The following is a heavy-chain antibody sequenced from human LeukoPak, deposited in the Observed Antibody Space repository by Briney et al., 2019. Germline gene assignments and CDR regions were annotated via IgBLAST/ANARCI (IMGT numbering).Heavy chain of an antibody. CDR2: INSDGSST. V-gene: IGHV3-74*01. CDR3: ARDKLDIVVVPAARYYYYYYMDV. D-gene: IGHD2-2*01. J-gene: IGHJ6*03. CDR1: GFTFSSYW. Sequence: GGSLRLSRAAFGFTFSSYWMHWVRQAPGKGLVWVSRINSDGSSTSYADSVKGRFTISRDNAKNTLYLQMNSLRAEDTAVYYCARDKLDIVVVPAARYYYYYYMDVWGKGTTVTVSS.